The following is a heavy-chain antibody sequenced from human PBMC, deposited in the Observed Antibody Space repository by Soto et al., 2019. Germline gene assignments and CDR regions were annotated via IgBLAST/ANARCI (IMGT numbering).Heavy chain of an antibody. J-gene: IGHJ5*02. D-gene: IGHD2-2*01. CDR2: INPHSGAT. Sequence: ASVKVSCKASGYIFSANYIHWVRQAPGQGLEWLGWINPHSGATNYAQKFLGRVTMSADTSASTAYMDLARLKSDDTAVYYCVRAPALGFSNWFDPLGRGTPGTVS. CDR1: GYIFSANY. CDR3: VRAPALGFSNWFDP. V-gene: IGHV1-2*02.